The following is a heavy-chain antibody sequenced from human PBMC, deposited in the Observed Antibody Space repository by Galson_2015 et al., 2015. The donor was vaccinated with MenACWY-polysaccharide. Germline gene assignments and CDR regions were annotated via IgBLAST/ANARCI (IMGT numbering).Heavy chain of an antibody. D-gene: IGHD3-16*01. CDR3: ARGGRAVSNRNWFDP. Sequence: TLSLTCPVSGASITSGGYFWSWIRQHPGKGLEWIASISYDGGTYYNPSLKSRVTISADTPNNQFSLKLSSVTAADTAVYYCARGGRAVSNRNWFDPWGQGTLVTVSS. CDR2: ISYDGGT. J-gene: IGHJ5*02. V-gene: IGHV4-31*03. CDR1: GASITSGGYF.